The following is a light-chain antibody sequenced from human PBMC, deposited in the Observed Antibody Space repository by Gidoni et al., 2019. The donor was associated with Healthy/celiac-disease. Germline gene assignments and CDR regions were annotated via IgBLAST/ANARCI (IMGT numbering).Light chain of an antibody. CDR1: HTVSSN. CDR3: QQYNTWPLT. J-gene: IGKJ1*01. V-gene: IGKV3-15*01. Sequence: EIVLTQSPATLSVSPGERATLSCRASHTVSSNLAWYQQKPGQAPRLFIYGASTRAPGIPARFSGSGSGTEFTLTISSLQSEDFGVYYCQQYNTWPLTFXXXTKVEIK. CDR2: GAS.